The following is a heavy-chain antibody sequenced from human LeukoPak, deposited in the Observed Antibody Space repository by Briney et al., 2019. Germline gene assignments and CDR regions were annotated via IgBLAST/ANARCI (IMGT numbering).Heavy chain of an antibody. CDR2: ISYDGSNK. Sequence: GGSLRLSCAASGFTFSSYGIHWVRQAPGKGLGWVAVISYDGSNKYYADSVTGRFTISRDNSKNTLYLQMNSLRAEDTAVYYCAKGERQLADPHFDYWGQGTLVTVSS. V-gene: IGHV3-30*18. CDR1: GFTFSSYG. J-gene: IGHJ4*02. D-gene: IGHD6-6*01. CDR3: AKGERQLADPHFDY.